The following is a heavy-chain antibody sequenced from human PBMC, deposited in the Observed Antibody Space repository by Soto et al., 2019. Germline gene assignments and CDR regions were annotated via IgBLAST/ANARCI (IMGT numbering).Heavy chain of an antibody. V-gene: IGHV3-23*01. CDR3: ASAAREYYYYGMDV. J-gene: IGHJ6*02. Sequence: EVQLLESGGGLVQPGGSLRLACAASGFTFSSYAMSWVRQAPGKGLEWVSAISGSGGSTYYADSVRGRFTISRDNSKNTLYLQMNSLRAEDTAVYYCASAAREYYYYGMDVWGQGTTVTVSS. CDR1: GFTFSSYA. CDR2: ISGSGGST.